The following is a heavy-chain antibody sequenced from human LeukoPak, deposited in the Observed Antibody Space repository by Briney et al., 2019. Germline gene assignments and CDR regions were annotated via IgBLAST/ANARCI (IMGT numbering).Heavy chain of an antibody. D-gene: IGHD6-19*01. CDR3: ARGQWLEHHTFDY. J-gene: IGHJ4*02. CDR1: GGSISSGSYY. CDR2: IYYSGRT. V-gene: IGHV4-39*07. Sequence: PSETLSLTCTVSGGSISSGSYYWNWIRQPPGKGLEWTGSIYYSGRTYYNPSLKSRVTISVDTSKNQFSLKLSSVTAADTAVSYCARGQWLEHHTFDYWGQRTLVTVSS.